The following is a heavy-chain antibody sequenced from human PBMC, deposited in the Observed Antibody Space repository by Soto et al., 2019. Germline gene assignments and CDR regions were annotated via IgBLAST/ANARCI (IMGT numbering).Heavy chain of an antibody. CDR1: GGSISSNTYY. CDR3: ASMSPVTSIET. Sequence: LSLTCTVSGGSISSNTYYWGWIRQPPGKGLEWIGNFYYSGSSYYNPSLKSRVTISVDTSKNQFSLKLSSVTAADTAVYYCASMSPVTSIETWGQGTLVTVSS. CDR2: FYYSGSS. D-gene: IGHD4-17*01. V-gene: IGHV4-39*01. J-gene: IGHJ1*01.